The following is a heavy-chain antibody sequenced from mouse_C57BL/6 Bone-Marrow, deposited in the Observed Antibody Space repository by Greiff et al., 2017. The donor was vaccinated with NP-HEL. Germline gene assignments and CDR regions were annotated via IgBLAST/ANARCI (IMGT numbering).Heavy chain of an antibody. J-gene: IGHJ4*01. D-gene: IGHD1-1*01. V-gene: IGHV1-22*01. CDR1: GYTFTDYN. CDR3: ARSGYYGSSYRVYYAMDY. CDR2: INPNNGGT. Sequence: VQLKQSGPELVKPGASVKMSCKASGYTFTDYNMHWVKQSHGKSLEWIGYINPNNGGTSYNQKFKGKATLTVNKSSSTAYMELRSLTSEDSAVYYCARSGYYGSSYRVYYAMDYWGQGTSVTVSS.